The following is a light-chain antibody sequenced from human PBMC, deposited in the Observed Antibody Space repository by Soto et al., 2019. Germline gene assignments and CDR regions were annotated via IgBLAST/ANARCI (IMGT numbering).Light chain of an antibody. CDR2: GAS. V-gene: IGKV3-20*01. CDR3: HHYGSSPPWT. J-gene: IGKJ1*01. CDR1: ENVRTF. Sequence: EVVLTQSPATLSLSPGERATLSCRASENVRTFVDWYQQKPGQAPRLLIYGASNRATGIPARSSGSGSGTDFTLTISRLEPEDFAVYYCHHYGSSPPWTFGQGTKV.